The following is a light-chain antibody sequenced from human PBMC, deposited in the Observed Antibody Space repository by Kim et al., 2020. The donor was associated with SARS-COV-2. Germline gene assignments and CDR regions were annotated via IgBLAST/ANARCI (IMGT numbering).Light chain of an antibody. Sequence: EIVLTQSPATLSLSPGERATLSCRASQSVSSYLAWYQQKPGQAPRLLIYDASNRATGIPARFSGSGSGTDFTLTISSLEPEDFAVYYCQHRYDWPRTFGQGTKVDIK. V-gene: IGKV3-11*01. J-gene: IGKJ1*01. CDR3: QHRYDWPRT. CDR1: QSVSSY. CDR2: DAS.